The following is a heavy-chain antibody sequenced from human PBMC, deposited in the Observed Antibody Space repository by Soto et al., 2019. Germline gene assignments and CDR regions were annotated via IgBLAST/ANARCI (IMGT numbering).Heavy chain of an antibody. Sequence: LETLSLRYTVAGGSISSYGGSWIRQPPGKGLEWIGYIYYSGSTNYNPSLKSRVTISVDTSRNQFSLKLSSVTAADTAVYYCARERSNWNYLIDYWGQGTLVTVSS. CDR1: GGSISSYG. CDR2: IYYSGST. V-gene: IGHV4-59*12. J-gene: IGHJ4*02. D-gene: IGHD1-7*01. CDR3: ARERSNWNYLIDY.